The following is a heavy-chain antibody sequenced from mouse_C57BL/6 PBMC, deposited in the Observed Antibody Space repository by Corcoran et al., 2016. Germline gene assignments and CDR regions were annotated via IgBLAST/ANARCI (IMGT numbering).Heavy chain of an antibody. D-gene: IGHD6-2*01. J-gene: IGHJ2*01. CDR1: GYTFTSYG. CDR2: IYPRSGNT. Sequence: QVQLQQSGAELARPGASVKLSCKASGYTFTSYGISWVKQRTGQGLEWIGVIYPRSGNTYYNAKVKGKATLTPDKSSSPAYMELRSLTSEDSAVYFCARNVSYYFDYWGQGTTLTVSS. V-gene: IGHV1-81*01. CDR3: ARNVSYYFDY.